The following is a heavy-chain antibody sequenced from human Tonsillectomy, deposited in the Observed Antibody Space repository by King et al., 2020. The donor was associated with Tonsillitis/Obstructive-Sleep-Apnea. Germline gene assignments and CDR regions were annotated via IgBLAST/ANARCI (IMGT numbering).Heavy chain of an antibody. CDR1: GFTFSDYY. D-gene: IGHD3-3*01. V-gene: IGHV3-11*05. Sequence: VQLVESGGGLVKPGGSLRLSCAASGFTFSDYYMSWIRQAPGKGLEWVSYISISSSYTNYADSVKGRFTISRDNAKNSLYMQMNILRAEDTAVYYCARDHEAIFGVVTAYYMDVWGKGTTVTVSS. CDR2: ISISSSYT. J-gene: IGHJ6*03. CDR3: ARDHEAIFGVVTAYYMDV.